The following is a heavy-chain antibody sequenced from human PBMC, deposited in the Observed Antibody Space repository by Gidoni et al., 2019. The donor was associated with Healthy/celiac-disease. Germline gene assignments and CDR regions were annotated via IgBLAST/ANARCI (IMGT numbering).Heavy chain of an antibody. CDR1: GFTFDDYA. Sequence: EVQLVESGGGLVQPGRSLRLSCAASGFTFDDYAMPWVRQAPGKGLEWVSGISWNSGSIGYADSVKGRFTISRDNAKNSLYLQMNSLRAEDTALYYCAKDSLGIVGSGYFDLWGRGTLVTVSS. D-gene: IGHD3-22*01. CDR3: AKDSLGIVGSGYFDL. J-gene: IGHJ2*01. CDR2: ISWNSGSI. V-gene: IGHV3-9*01.